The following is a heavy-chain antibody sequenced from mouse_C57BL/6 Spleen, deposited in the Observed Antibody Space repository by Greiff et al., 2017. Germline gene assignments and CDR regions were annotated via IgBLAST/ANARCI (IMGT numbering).Heavy chain of an antibody. V-gene: IGHV7-3*01. Sequence: EVKLVESGGGLVQPGGSLSLPCAASGFTFTDYYMSWVRQPPGKALEWLGFIRNKANGYTTEYSASVKGRFTISRDNSQSILYLQMNALRAEDSATYYCASSLRREFAYWGQGTLVTVSA. J-gene: IGHJ3*01. D-gene: IGHD2-12*01. CDR2: IRNKANGYTT. CDR3: ASSLRREFAY. CDR1: GFTFTDYY.